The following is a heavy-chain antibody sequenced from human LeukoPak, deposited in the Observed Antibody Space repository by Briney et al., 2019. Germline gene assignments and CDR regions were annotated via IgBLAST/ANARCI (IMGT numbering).Heavy chain of an antibody. CDR3: AKTLFGTRDDY. Sequence: PGGFLRLSCAASGFTVSSNYMSWVRQTPGKGLECVSAIGRTDGGTFYADSVKGRFTISRDNSKNTLYLQMNSLRAEDTAVYYCAKTLFGTRDDYWGQGTLVTVSS. CDR2: IGRTDGGT. V-gene: IGHV3-53*01. D-gene: IGHD3-9*01. CDR1: GFTVSSNY. J-gene: IGHJ4*02.